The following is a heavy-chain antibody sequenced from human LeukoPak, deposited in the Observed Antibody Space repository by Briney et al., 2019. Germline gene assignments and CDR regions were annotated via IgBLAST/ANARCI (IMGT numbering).Heavy chain of an antibody. CDR2: ISYTISTM. CDR1: GFTFASHS. Sequence: GGSLRLSCAASGFTFASHSMNWVRQALGKGLEWVSHISYTISTMYYADSVRGRFTISRDNAKSSLHLQMNSLRDEDTAVYYCARGWITGARSDFDIWGQGTMVTVSS. CDR3: ARGWITGARSDFDI. D-gene: IGHD1-20*01. J-gene: IGHJ3*02. V-gene: IGHV3-48*02.